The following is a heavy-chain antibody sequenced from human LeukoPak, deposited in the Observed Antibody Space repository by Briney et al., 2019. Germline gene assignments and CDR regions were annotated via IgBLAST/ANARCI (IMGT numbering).Heavy chain of an antibody. CDR3: ARGDSGASEYFQH. CDR1: GGSISSYY. CDR2: LYYSGTT. J-gene: IGHJ1*01. V-gene: IGHV4-59*12. Sequence: PSETLSLTCTVSGGSISSYYWSWIRQHPGKGLEWIGYLYYSGTTYYNPSLKSRITISLDTSKSQFSLKLDSVTVADTAVYYCARGDSGASEYFQHWGQGTLVTVSS. D-gene: IGHD6-25*01.